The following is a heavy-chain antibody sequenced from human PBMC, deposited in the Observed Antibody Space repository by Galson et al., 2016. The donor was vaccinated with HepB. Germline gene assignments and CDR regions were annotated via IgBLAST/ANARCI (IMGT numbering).Heavy chain of an antibody. CDR2: IKQDGSEK. CDR1: GFTFSSYW. Sequence: SLRLSCAASGFTFSSYWMSWVRQAPGKGLEWVANIKQDGSEKYYVGSVKGRFTISRDNAKNSLYLQMNSLRGEDTAVNYCANVVRRDPFDHWGQGALVTVSS. D-gene: IGHD3-10*01. CDR3: ANVVRRDPFDH. J-gene: IGHJ4*02. V-gene: IGHV3-7*02.